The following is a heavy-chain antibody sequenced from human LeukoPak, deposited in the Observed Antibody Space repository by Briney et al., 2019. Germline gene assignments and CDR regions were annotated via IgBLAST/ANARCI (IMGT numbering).Heavy chain of an antibody. CDR2: ISNDGSDK. J-gene: IGHJ4*02. CDR3: ARDRGAFDY. D-gene: IGHD3-10*01. Sequence: GGSLRLSCAASRFPFRTYNMHWVRQAPGKGREWVAVISNDGSDKYYADSVKGRFTISRDNSQNTLYLQMNTLKTEDTAVYFCARDRGAFDYWGQGTLVTVSS. CDR1: RFPFRTYN. V-gene: IGHV3-30*19.